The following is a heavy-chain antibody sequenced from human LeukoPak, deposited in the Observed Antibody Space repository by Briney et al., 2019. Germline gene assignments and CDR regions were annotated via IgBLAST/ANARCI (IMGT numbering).Heavy chain of an antibody. Sequence: SVKVSCKASGGTFSSYAISWMRQALGQGLEWMGGIIPIFGTANYAQKFQGRVTITADESTSTAYMELSSLRSEDTAVYYCARGWSGDDILYYFDYWGQGTLVTVSS. V-gene: IGHV1-69*13. CDR2: IIPIFGTA. D-gene: IGHD3-9*01. CDR1: GGTFSSYA. J-gene: IGHJ4*02. CDR3: ARGWSGDDILYYFDY.